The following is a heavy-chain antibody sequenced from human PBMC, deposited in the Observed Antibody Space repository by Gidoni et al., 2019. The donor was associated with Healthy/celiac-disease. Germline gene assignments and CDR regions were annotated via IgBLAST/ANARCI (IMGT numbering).Heavy chain of an antibody. CDR1: GGSISSGGYY. Sequence: QVQLQESGPGLVKPSQTLSLTCTFAGGSISSGGYYWSWIRQHPGKGLEWIGYIYYSGSTYYNPSLKSRVTISVDTSKNQFSLKLSSVTAADTAVYYCARVGGRSGWYFDYWGQGTLVTVSS. J-gene: IGHJ4*02. V-gene: IGHV4-31*03. CDR3: ARVGGRSGWYFDY. D-gene: IGHD6-19*01. CDR2: IYYSGST.